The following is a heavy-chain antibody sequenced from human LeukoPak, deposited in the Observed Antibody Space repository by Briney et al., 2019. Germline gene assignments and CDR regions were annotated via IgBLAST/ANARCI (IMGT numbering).Heavy chain of an antibody. D-gene: IGHD4-17*01. V-gene: IGHV3-23*01. Sequence: GGSLRLSCAASGFIFSTYALSWVRQAPGKGLAWVSSISGNGGNAYYTDSVKGRFTISRDNSKNTLYLQMSSLRAEDTAVYYCAKDLPTVNTWIYFDYWGQGTLVTVSS. CDR2: ISGNGGNA. CDR1: GFIFSTYA. CDR3: AKDLPTVNTWIYFDY. J-gene: IGHJ4*02.